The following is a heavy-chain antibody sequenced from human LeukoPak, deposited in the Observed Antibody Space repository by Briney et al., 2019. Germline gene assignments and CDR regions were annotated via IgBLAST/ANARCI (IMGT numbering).Heavy chain of an antibody. J-gene: IGHJ4*02. V-gene: IGHV4-59*11. CDR3: ARGIPSGSYKYYFDY. CDR1: GASISSHY. Sequence: PSEILSLTCTVSGASISSHYWSWIRQPPGKGLEWIGYISYSGSINYNPSLRSRVTISVDTSKNQFSLKLSSVTAADTAVYYCARGIPSGSYKYYFDYWGQGTLVTVSS. D-gene: IGHD1-26*01. CDR2: ISYSGSI.